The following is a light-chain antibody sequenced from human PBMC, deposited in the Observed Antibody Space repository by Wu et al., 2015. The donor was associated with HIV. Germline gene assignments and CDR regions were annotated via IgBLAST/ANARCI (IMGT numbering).Light chain of an antibody. V-gene: IGKV3-20*01. CDR1: QSVSATY. J-gene: IGKJ2*01. Sequence: EIVLTQSPGTLALSPGESATLSCRASQSVSATYLAWYQQKPGQAPRLLIYGASSRANGIPDRFSGGGSGTDFTLTISRLEPDDFAVYHCQHYGSSLGTFGQGTKLEIK. CDR2: GAS. CDR3: QHYGSSLGT.